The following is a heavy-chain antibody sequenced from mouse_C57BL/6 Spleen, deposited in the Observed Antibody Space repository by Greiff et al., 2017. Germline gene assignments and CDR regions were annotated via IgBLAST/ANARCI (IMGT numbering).Heavy chain of an antibody. CDR3: ARRYYGSSLFAY. CDR2: INPNNGGT. Sequence: VQLQQSGPELVKPGASVKIPCKASGYTFTDYNMDWVKQSHGKSLEWIGDINPNNGGTIYNQKFKGKATLTVDKSSSTAYMALRSLTSEDTAVYYCARRYYGSSLFAYWGQGTLVTVSA. D-gene: IGHD1-1*01. J-gene: IGHJ3*01. V-gene: IGHV1-18*01. CDR1: GYTFTDYN.